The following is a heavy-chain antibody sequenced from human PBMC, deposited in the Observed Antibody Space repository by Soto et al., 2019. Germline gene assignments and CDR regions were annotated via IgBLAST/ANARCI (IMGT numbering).Heavy chain of an antibody. D-gene: IGHD3-10*01. Sequence: QVQLVQSGAEVKKPGASVKVSCKASGYTFTSYYMHWVRQAPGQGLEWMGIINPSGGSTSYAQKFHGRVTMTRATSTSTVYMELSSLRSEDTAVYFCARDRGDSVVRAVYLRHYNSFDPWGQGTLVTVSS. CDR3: ARDRGDSVVRAVYLRHYNSFDP. V-gene: IGHV1-46*01. J-gene: IGHJ5*02. CDR1: GYTFTSYY. CDR2: INPSGGST.